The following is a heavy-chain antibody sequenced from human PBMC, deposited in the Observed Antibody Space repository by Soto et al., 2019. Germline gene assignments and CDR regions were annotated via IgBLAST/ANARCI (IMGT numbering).Heavy chain of an antibody. Sequence: SETLSLTCTVSGGSISSYYWSWIRQPPGKGLEWIGYIYYSGSTNYNPSLKSRVTISVDTSKNQFSLKLSSVTAADTAVYYCARLERSGELTTHTYYYYMDVWGKGTTVTVSS. V-gene: IGHV4-59*08. J-gene: IGHJ6*03. CDR1: GGSISSYY. CDR3: ARLERSGELTTHTYYYYMDV. CDR2: IYYSGST. D-gene: IGHD3-10*01.